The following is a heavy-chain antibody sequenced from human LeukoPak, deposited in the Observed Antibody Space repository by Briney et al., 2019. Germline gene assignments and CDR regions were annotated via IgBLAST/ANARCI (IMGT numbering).Heavy chain of an antibody. J-gene: IGHJ6*03. D-gene: IGHD4-17*01. V-gene: IGHV3-23*01. CDR1: GFTFSSYG. Sequence: GGSLRLSCAASGFTFSSYGMSWVRQAPGKGLEWVSAITATSSSTHDADSVQGRFTISRDNSKNTLYLQMNSLRAEDTAVYYCARRGNYGDYYYYYYMDVWGKGTTVTISS. CDR2: ITATSSST. CDR3: ARRGNYGDYYYYYYMDV.